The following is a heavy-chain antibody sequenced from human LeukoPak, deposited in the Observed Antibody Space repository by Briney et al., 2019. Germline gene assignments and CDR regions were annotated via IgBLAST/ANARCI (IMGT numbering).Heavy chain of an antibody. CDR3: ARYRLGWFDP. V-gene: IGHV4-39*02. Sequence: SETLSLTSSIAGGSTRSDYYYWGWIRQPPVKGLEWIGSISYSGSTYYNPSLKSRLTISVDTSKKYFSLRLTSVTAADTALYFCARYRLGWFDPWGQGTLVTVSS. CDR1: GGSTRSDYYY. J-gene: IGHJ5*02. CDR2: ISYSGST. D-gene: IGHD1-26*01.